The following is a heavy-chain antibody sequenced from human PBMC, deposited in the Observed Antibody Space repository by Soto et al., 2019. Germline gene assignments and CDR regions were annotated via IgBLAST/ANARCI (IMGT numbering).Heavy chain of an antibody. D-gene: IGHD3-16*01. J-gene: IGHJ3*02. CDR2: ISGSGGST. CDR1: GFTFSSYA. Sequence: EVQLLESGGGLVQPGGSLRLSCAASGFTFSSYAMSWVRQAPGKGLEWVSAISGSGGSTYYADFVKGRFTISRDNSKNTLYLQMNSLRAEDTAVYYCAKDWASNWPDHDAFDIWGQGTMVTVSS. CDR3: AKDWASNWPDHDAFDI. V-gene: IGHV3-23*01.